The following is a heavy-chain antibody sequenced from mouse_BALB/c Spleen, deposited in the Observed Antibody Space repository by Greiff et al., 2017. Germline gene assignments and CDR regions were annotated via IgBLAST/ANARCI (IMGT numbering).Heavy chain of an antibody. CDR1: GFAFSSYD. J-gene: IGHJ4*01. V-gene: IGHV5-12-1*01. CDR3: ARHVRNAMDY. CDR2: ISSGGGST. Sequence: EVQLVESGGGLVKPGGSLKLSCAASGFAFSSYDMSWVRQTPEKRLEWVAYISSGGGSTYYPDTVKGRFTISRDNAKNTLYLQMSSLKSEDTAMYYCARHVRNAMDYWGQGTSVTVSS.